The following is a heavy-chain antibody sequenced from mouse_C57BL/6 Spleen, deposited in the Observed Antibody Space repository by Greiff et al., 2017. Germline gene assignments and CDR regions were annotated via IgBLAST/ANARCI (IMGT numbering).Heavy chain of an antibody. D-gene: IGHD1-1*01. CDR2: IDPSDSYT. CDR3: ARSTTVVPFDY. V-gene: IGHV1-50*01. J-gene: IGHJ2*01. CDR1: GYTFTSYW. Sequence: QVQLQQPGAELVKPGASVKLSCKASGYTFTSYWMQWVKQRPGQGLEWIGEIDPSDSYTNYNQKFKGKATLTVDTSSSTAYMQLSSLTSADSAVYYCARSTTVVPFDYWGQGTTLTVSS.